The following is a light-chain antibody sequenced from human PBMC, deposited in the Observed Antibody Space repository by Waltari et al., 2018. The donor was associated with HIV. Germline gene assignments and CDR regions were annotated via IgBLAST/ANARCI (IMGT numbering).Light chain of an antibody. V-gene: IGLV2-11*01. CDR1: NKGSGGNKF. Sequence: SALTQPLSLSGSPGQSVTISCTGINKGSGGNKFVSWYQHLQGKAPRLIIFKAIQRPSGVPARFSGSKSRNTATLTITGVDKEDDGDYYCASYEGGFIYTLFGGGTRLTVL. CDR2: KAI. CDR3: ASYEGGFIYTL. J-gene: IGLJ2*01.